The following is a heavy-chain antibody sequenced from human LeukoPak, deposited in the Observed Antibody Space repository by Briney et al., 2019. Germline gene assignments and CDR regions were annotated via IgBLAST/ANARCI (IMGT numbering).Heavy chain of an antibody. D-gene: IGHD1-7*01. Sequence: RPGGSLRLSCAASGFTFSSYPMSWVRQTPGKGLEWVSRISDSALTTDYTDSVKGRFTTSRDNSKNTLYLQMNSLRAEDAAVYYCAEERATYHWNYIDPFDVWGRGTVITVSS. CDR3: AEERATYHWNYIDPFDV. CDR2: ISDSALTT. CDR1: GFTFSSYP. J-gene: IGHJ3*01. V-gene: IGHV3-23*01.